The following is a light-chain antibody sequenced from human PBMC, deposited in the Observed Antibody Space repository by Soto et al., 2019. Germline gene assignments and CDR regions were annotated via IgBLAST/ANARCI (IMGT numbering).Light chain of an antibody. Sequence: IVLTQSPGTLSLSPGERTTFSCRASQSISRYLAWYQQKPGQGPRLLIYGASSRATGTPDRFSGSGSGTDFTLTINRLEPEDFALYYCQQYGSSPPTFGQGTKVEIK. J-gene: IGKJ1*01. CDR1: QSISRY. V-gene: IGKV3-20*01. CDR3: QQYGSSPPT. CDR2: GAS.